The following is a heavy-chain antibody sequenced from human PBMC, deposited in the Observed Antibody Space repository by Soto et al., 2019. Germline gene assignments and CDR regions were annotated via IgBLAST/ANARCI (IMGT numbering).Heavy chain of an antibody. Sequence: PGGSLRLSCTASGFTFTYYAFSWARQVPGKGLEWVSAISANGQGIYYADSVRGRFTISRDNSKNTVFLHMDSLRAEDTAVYYCAKDRDYPRDQFHYWGQGTLVTVS. J-gene: IGHJ4*02. CDR1: GFTFTYYA. V-gene: IGHV3-23*01. CDR2: ISANGQGI. CDR3: AKDRDYPRDQFHY. D-gene: IGHD2-2*01.